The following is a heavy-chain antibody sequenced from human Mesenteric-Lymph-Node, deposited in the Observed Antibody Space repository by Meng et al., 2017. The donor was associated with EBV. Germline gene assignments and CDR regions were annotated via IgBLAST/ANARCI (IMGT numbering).Heavy chain of an antibody. CDR3: ANESFP. V-gene: IGHV3-23*04. CDR1: GFTFRNNA. J-gene: IGHJ5*02. CDR2: TSGGGDIT. Sequence: EVPLVGSGGGLVQPGGSLRLSCVASGFTFRNNAMSWVRQAPGKGLEWVSTTSGGGDITYYADSVKGRFTISRDNSKNTLFLQMNSLKAEDTAVYYCANESFPWGQGTLVTVSS.